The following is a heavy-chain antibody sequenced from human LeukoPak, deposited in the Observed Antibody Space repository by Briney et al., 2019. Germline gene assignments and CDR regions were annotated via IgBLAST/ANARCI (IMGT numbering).Heavy chain of an antibody. CDR1: GGSISSYY. V-gene: IGHV4-34*01. Sequence: SETLSLTCTVSGGSISSYYWSWIRQPPGKGLEWIGEINHSGSTNYNPSLKSRVTISVDTSKNQFSLKLSSVTAADTAVYYCARGTQYLVLYYFDYWGQGTLVTVSS. D-gene: IGHD2-8*02. CDR3: ARGTQYLVLYYFDY. J-gene: IGHJ4*02. CDR2: INHSGST.